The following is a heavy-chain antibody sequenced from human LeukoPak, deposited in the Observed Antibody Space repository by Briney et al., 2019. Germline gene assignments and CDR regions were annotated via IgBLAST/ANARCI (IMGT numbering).Heavy chain of an antibody. V-gene: IGHV3-21*01. CDR1: GFTFSSYS. D-gene: IGHD1-26*01. CDR3: AKGTQWELLGNYFDY. J-gene: IGHJ4*02. CDR2: ISSSSSYI. Sequence: GGSLRLSCAASGFTFSSYSMNWVRQAPGKGLEWVSSISSSSSYIYYADSVKGRFTISRDNAKNSLYLQMNSLRAEDTAVYYCAKGTQWELLGNYFDYWGQGTLVTVSS.